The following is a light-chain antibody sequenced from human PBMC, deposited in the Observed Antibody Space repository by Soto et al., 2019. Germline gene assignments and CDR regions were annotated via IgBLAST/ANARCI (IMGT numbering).Light chain of an antibody. CDR2: DAY. CDR1: QSVSSY. Sequence: EVVLTHSPATLSVSPWERATIPCRASQSVSSYLAWYQQKPGQAPRLLIYDAYNRATGITARFSGSGSGTDFTLTISSLEPEDFAVYYCQLYGNLPIPFGQRTRLDIK. CDR3: QLYGNLPIP. J-gene: IGKJ5*01. V-gene: IGKV3-11*01.